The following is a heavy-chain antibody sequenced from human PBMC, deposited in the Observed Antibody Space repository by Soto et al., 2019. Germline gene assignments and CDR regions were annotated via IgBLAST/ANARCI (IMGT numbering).Heavy chain of an antibody. J-gene: IGHJ6*03. V-gene: IGHV4-59*01. CDR3: ARVVEDIVVVPAAMVPHYYMDV. D-gene: IGHD2-2*01. CDR2: TYYSGST. Sequence: SETLSLTCTVSGGSISSYYWSWIRQPPGKGLEWIGYTYYSGSTNYNPSLKSRVTISVDTSKNQFSLKLSSVTAADTAVYYCARVVEDIVVVPAAMVPHYYMDVWGKGTTVTVSS. CDR1: GGSISSYY.